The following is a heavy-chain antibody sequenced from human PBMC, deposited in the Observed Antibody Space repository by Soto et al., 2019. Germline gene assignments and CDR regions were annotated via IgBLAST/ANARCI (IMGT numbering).Heavy chain of an antibody. CDR1: GFTFSSVW. CDR3: TSLYQGISN. CDR2: ILSKTDAETT. D-gene: IGHD1-20*01. Sequence: GGSLGPSWAASGFTFSSVWMSWVRQTPGKGLEWVGRILSKTDAETTDYAAPVKGRFTISRDNSKNALYLQMNSLKTEDTAVYYCTSLYQGISNWGQGTLVTVSS. J-gene: IGHJ4*02. V-gene: IGHV3-15*01.